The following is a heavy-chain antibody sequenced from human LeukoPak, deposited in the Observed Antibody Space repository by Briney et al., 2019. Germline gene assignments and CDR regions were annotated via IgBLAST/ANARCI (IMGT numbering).Heavy chain of an antibody. CDR1: GFTFGDYA. V-gene: IGHV3-49*04. Sequence: GGSLRLSCTASGFTFGDYAMSWVRQAPRKGLERVGFIRSKAYGGTTEYAASVKGRFTISRDDSKSIAYLQMNSLKTEDTAVYYCTSFGYYSDAFDIWGQGTMVTVSS. CDR3: TSFGYYSDAFDI. CDR2: IRSKAYGGTT. J-gene: IGHJ3*02. D-gene: IGHD3-10*01.